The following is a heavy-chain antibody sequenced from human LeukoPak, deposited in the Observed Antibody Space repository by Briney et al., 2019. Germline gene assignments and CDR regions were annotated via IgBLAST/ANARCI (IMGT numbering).Heavy chain of an antibody. CDR2: INHSGST. Sequence: SETLSLTCAVYGGSFSGYYWSWIRQPPGKGLEWIGEINHSGSTNYNPSLKSRVTISVDTSKNRFSLKLSSVTAADTAVYYCARGPAAPRAWGKGTLVTVSA. D-gene: IGHD2-2*01. CDR3: ARGPAAPRA. J-gene: IGHJ5*02. V-gene: IGHV4-34*01. CDR1: GGSFSGYY.